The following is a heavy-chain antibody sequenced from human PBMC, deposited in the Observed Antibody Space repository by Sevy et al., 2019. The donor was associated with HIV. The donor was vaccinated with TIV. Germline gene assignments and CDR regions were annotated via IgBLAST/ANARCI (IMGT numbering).Heavy chain of an antibody. D-gene: IGHD3-22*01. Sequence: SETLSLTCAVSGYSISSGYYWGWIRQPPGKGLEWIGNIYHSGRTYNNPALKSRVTMSVDTSKNQFSLKLSSVTAADTAVYYCARGDYYVTSGYTYYFDYWGQGTLVTVSS. CDR3: ARGDYYVTSGYTYYFDY. CDR2: IYHSGRT. CDR1: GYSISSGYY. J-gene: IGHJ4*02. V-gene: IGHV4-38-2*01.